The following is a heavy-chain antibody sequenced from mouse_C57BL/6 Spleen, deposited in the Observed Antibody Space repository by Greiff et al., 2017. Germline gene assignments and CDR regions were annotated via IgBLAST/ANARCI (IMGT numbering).Heavy chain of an antibody. CDR1: GFTFSDYG. CDR2: ISSGSSTI. CDR3: ARAGVGYYAMDY. Sequence: EVKLVESGGGLVKPGGSLKLSCAASGFTFSDYGMHWVRQAPEKGLEWVAYISSGSSTIYYADTVKGRFTISRDNAKNTLFLQMTSLRSEDTAMYYCARAGVGYYAMDYWGQGTSVTVSS. J-gene: IGHJ4*01. V-gene: IGHV5-17*01.